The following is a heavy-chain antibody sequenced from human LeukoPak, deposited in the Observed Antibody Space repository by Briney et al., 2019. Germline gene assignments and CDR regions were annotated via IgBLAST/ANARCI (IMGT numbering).Heavy chain of an antibody. D-gene: IGHD3-3*01. Sequence: GGSLRLSCAASGFTFSRYWMRWVRQAQGKGLEWVANINQDGSEKDYVDSVKGRFTISRDSAKKSLYLQMNSLRAEDTVVYYCARDQAFSYYYYFMDVWGKGTTVTVSS. CDR2: INQDGSEK. CDR1: GFTFSRYW. V-gene: IGHV3-7*01. CDR3: ARDQAFSYYYYFMDV. J-gene: IGHJ6*03.